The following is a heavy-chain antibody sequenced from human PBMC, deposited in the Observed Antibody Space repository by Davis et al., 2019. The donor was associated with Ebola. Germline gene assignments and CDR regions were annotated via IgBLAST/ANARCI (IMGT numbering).Heavy chain of an antibody. CDR1: GYTFTSYA. V-gene: IGHV1-3*01. J-gene: IGHJ5*02. CDR3: ARAGYCSSTSCPRRDNWFDP. D-gene: IGHD2-2*01. Sequence: ASVKVSCKASGYTFTSYAMHWVRQAPGQRLEWMGWINAGNGNTKYSQKFQGRVTMTRNTSISTAYMELSSLRSEDTAVYYCARAGYCSSTSCPRRDNWFDPWGQGTLVTVSS. CDR2: INAGNGNT.